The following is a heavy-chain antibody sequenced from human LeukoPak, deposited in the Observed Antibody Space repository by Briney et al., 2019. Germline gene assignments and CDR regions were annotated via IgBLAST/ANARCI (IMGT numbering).Heavy chain of an antibody. D-gene: IGHD2-2*02. V-gene: IGHV4-61*01. CDR1: GGSVSRGSYY. CDR2: TYYSGSS. J-gene: IGHJ5*02. Sequence: PSETLSLTCTVSGGSVSRGSYYWSWIRQPPGKGLEWIGYTYYSGSSNYNPSLKSRVTISLDTSKNQFSLNLKSVTAADTAVFYCASLYCNRTSCYMDPWGQGTLVIVSS. CDR3: ASLYCNRTSCYMDP.